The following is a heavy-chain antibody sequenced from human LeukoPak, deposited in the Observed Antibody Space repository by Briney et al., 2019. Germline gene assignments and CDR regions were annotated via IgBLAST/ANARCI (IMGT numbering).Heavy chain of an antibody. CDR1: GFTFSSYA. CDR3: AKVYRSGWYYFDY. Sequence: PGGSLRLSCAASGFTFSSYAMSWARQAPGKGLEWVSAISGSGGSTYYADSVKGRFTISRDNSKNTLYLQMNSLRAEDTAVYYCAKVYRSGWYYFDYWGQGTLVTVSS. D-gene: IGHD6-19*01. V-gene: IGHV3-23*01. J-gene: IGHJ4*02. CDR2: ISGSGGST.